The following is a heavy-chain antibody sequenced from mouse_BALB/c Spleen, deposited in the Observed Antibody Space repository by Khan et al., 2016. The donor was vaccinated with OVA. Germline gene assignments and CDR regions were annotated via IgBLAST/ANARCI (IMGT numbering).Heavy chain of an antibody. J-gene: IGHJ4*01. Sequence: EVKLEESGPGLVKPFQSLSLTCTVTGYSITSNYAWNWIRQFPGNKLEWVGYISYSGSTSYNPSLKSRISITRDTSKNQFFLQLNSVTTEDTATDYCARGNYYGYAMDYWGQGTSVTVSS. CDR3: ARGNYYGYAMDY. CDR2: ISYSGST. D-gene: IGHD1-1*01. V-gene: IGHV3-2*02. CDR1: GYSITSNYA.